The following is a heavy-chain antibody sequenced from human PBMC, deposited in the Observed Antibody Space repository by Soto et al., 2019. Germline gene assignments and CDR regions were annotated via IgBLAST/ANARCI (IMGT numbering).Heavy chain of an antibody. V-gene: IGHV1-18*01. Sequence: ALVKVSCKASGYTFTSYGISWVRQAPGQGLEWMGWISAYNGNTNYAQKLQGRVTMTTDTSTSTAYMELRSLRSDDTAVYYCARLVVVAATGWWFDPWGQGTLVTVSS. CDR2: ISAYNGNT. CDR3: ARLVVVAATGWWFDP. CDR1: GYTFTSYG. J-gene: IGHJ5*02. D-gene: IGHD2-15*01.